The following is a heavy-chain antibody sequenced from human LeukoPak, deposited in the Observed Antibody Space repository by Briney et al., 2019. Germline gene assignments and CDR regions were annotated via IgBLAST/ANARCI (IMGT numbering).Heavy chain of an antibody. V-gene: IGHV3-21*01. CDR1: GFTFSSYG. J-gene: IGHJ4*02. CDR2: ISTRSTYI. CDR3: ARHLPRKVLGGNYFDY. Sequence: PGGSLRLSCAASGFTFSSYGMHWVRQAPGKGLEWVSSISTRSTYIYYADSLKGRFTISRDNAENSLYLQMNSLRAEDTAVYYCARHLPRKVLGGNYFDYWGQGTLVTVSS. D-gene: IGHD3-10*01.